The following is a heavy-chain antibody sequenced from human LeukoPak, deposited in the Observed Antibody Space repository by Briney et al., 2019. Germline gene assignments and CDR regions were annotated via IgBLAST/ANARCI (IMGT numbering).Heavy chain of an antibody. J-gene: IGHJ3*02. CDR2: ISSSGSTI. CDR3: ARAMARGARGAFDI. Sequence: PGGSLRLSCAASGLTFSSYSMNWVRQAPGKGLEWVSYISSSGSTIYYADSVKGRFTISRDNAKNSLYLQMNSLRAEDTAVYYCARAMARGARGAFDIWGQGTMVTVSS. CDR1: GLTFSSYS. V-gene: IGHV3-48*04. D-gene: IGHD3-10*01.